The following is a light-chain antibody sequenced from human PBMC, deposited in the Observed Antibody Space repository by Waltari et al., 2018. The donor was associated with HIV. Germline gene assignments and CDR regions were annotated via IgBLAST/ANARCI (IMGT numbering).Light chain of an antibody. CDR3: QSYDSTNPCV. V-gene: IGLV6-57*03. CDR1: SGNIASNH. Sequence: NFMLTQPHSVSESPGKTVTISCARSSGNIASNHVQWYQQRPGRAPPPVIYEDTQRPPVVADRYSGSIYSSSNSASLTIYELKTEDEADYYCQSYDSTNPCVFGTGTRVTVL. J-gene: IGLJ1*01. CDR2: EDT.